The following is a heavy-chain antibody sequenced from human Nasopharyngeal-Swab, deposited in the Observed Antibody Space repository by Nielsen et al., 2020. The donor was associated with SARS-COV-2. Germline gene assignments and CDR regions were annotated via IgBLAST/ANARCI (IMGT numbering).Heavy chain of an antibody. J-gene: IGHJ5*02. CDR1: GFTFSDYY. CDR3: ARHYYDTRAVWFDP. Sequence: GESLKISCAASGFTFSDYYMSWIRQAPGKGLEWVSYISSSGSTIYYADSVKGRFTISRDNAKNSLYLQMNSLRAEDTAVYYCARHYYDTRAVWFDPWGQGTLVTVSS. CDR2: ISSSGSTI. D-gene: IGHD3-22*01. V-gene: IGHV3-11*04.